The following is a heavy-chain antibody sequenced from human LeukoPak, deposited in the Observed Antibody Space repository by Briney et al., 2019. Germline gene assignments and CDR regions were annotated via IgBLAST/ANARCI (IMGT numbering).Heavy chain of an antibody. D-gene: IGHD2-2*01. Sequence: QAGGSLRLSCAASGLTFSRYWMSWVRQVPGKGLEWVANINQDGGETHYVDSVKGRFTISRDNAKQSVSLQMNSLRAEDTAIYFCSAILYHWGQGTLVTVSS. J-gene: IGHJ1*01. CDR1: GLTFSRYW. CDR3: SAILYH. CDR2: INQDGGET. V-gene: IGHV3-7*01.